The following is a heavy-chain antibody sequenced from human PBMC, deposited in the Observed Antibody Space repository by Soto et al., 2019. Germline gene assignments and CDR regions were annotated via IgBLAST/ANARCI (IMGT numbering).Heavy chain of an antibody. Sequence: GSRRRSSACWIRQPPGKGLEWIAFIYNRGRTNYNPSLKSRVTISVDTSKNQFSLTLSSVTAADTAVYYCGSWDSSGYPRLDYWGQGILVT. CDR2: IYNRGRT. J-gene: IGHJ4*02. V-gene: IGHV4-59*08. D-gene: IGHD3-22*01. CDR1: GSRRRSS. CDR3: GSWDSSGYPRLDY.